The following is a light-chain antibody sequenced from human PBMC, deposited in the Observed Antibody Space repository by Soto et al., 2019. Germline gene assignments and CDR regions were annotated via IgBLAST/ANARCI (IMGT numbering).Light chain of an antibody. Sequence: DIQMTQSPSTLSASVGDRVTITCRASQSISSWLAWYQQKPGKAPKLLIYDASSLESGVPSRFSGSGSGTEFTLTINNLQPDDFATYYCQQYNTYWTFGQGTKVDIK. CDR3: QQYNTYWT. V-gene: IGKV1-5*01. J-gene: IGKJ1*01. CDR2: DAS. CDR1: QSISSW.